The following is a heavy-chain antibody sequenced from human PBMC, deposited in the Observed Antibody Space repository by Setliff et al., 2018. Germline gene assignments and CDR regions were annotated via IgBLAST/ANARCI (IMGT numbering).Heavy chain of an antibody. CDR3: ARRPGGFGALWFGESGFDY. CDR1: PGSISRHY. J-gene: IGHJ4*02. V-gene: IGHV4-59*08. D-gene: IGHD3-10*01. Sequence: SETLSLTCTVSPGSISRHYWSWFRQAPGKGLEWIGYRHDNGERDYNPSLGSRVTISVDTSKNQFSLMLTSVTAADTAVYYCARRPGGFGALWFGESGFDYWGRGTLVTVSS. CDR2: RHDNGER.